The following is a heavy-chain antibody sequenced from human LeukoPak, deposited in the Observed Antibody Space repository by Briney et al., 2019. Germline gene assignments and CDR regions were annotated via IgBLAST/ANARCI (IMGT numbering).Heavy chain of an antibody. CDR2: IKQDGSEK. CDR1: GFTFSSYW. CDR3: ARGIAAAGSRRHYYYYTDV. J-gene: IGHJ6*03. V-gene: IGHV3-7*04. D-gene: IGHD6-13*01. Sequence: GGSLRLSCAASGFTFSSYWMSWVRQAPGKGLEWVANIKQDGSEKYYVDSVKGRFTISRDNAKNSLYLQMNSLRAEDTAVYYCARGIAAAGSRRHYYYYTDVWGKGTTVTVSS.